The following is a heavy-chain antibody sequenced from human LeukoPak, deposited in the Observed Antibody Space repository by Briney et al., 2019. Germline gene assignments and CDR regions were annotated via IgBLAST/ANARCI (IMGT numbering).Heavy chain of an antibody. Sequence: GGSLRLSCAASGFRFSDHALHWVRQAPGSGLERGALVSANGKDEYYANSVRGRFSISRENSKNTLNLQMNSLRTEDTAVYYCVRQGGSLNYYQLYMDVWGKGTTVTVAS. CDR1: GFRFSDHA. D-gene: IGHD2-2*01. CDR2: VSANGKDE. CDR3: VRQGGSLNYYQLYMDV. J-gene: IGHJ6*03. V-gene: IGHV3-30*04.